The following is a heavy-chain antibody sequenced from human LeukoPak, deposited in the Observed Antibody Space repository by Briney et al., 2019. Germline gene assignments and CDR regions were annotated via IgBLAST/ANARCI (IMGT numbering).Heavy chain of an antibody. CDR2: ISYDGSNK. D-gene: IGHD3-3*01. J-gene: IGHJ1*01. CDR3: ARPGGIFGVVIIPLYFQH. CDR1: GFTFSSYA. V-gene: IGHV3-30-3*01. Sequence: GGSLRLSCAASGFTFSSYAMHWVRQAPGKGLEWVAVISYDGSNKYYADSVKGRFTISRDNSKNTLYLQMNSLRAEDTAVYYCARPGGIFGVVIIPLYFQHWGQGTLVTVSS.